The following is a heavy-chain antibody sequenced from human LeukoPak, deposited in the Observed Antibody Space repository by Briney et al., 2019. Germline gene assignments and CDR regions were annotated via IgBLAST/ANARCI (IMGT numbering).Heavy chain of an antibody. D-gene: IGHD2-8*02. CDR2: INPRGGST. Sequence: ASVKVSRKASGYTFIDHYMHWVRQAPGHGLEWMGIINPRGGSTTYAQKLQGRVTMTRDTSTSTVYMELSSLRSEDTALYYCARHSCTGNSCHFDYWGQGTLVTVSS. CDR3: ARHSCTGNSCHFDY. J-gene: IGHJ4*02. CDR1: GYTFIDHY. V-gene: IGHV1-46*04.